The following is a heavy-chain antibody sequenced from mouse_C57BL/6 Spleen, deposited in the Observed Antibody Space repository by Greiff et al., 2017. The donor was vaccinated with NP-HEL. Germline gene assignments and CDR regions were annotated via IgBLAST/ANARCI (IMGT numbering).Heavy chain of an antibody. V-gene: IGHV1-52*01. D-gene: IGHD2-4*01. CDR3: AREGGDYDDGDWYFDV. CDR1: GYTFTSYW. CDR2: IDPSDSET. Sequence: QVQLQQPGAELVRPGSSVKLSCKASGYTFTSYWMHWVKQRPIQGLEWIGNIDPSDSETHYNQKFKDKATLTVDKSSSTAYMQLSSLTSEDSAVYYCAREGGDYDDGDWYFDVWGTGTTVTVSS. J-gene: IGHJ1*03.